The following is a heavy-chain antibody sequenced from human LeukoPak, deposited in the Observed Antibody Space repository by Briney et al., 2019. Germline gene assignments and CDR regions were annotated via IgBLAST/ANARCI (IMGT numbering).Heavy chain of an antibody. V-gene: IGHV4-34*01. Sequence: SETLSLTCAVYGGSFSGYYWSWIRQPPGKGLEWIGEINHSGSTNYNPSLKSRVTISVDTSKNQFSLKLSSVTAADTAAYYCARTLRIQGIDYWGQGTLVTVSS. D-gene: IGHD2-15*01. CDR2: INHSGST. CDR3: ARTLRIQGIDY. CDR1: GGSFSGYY. J-gene: IGHJ4*02.